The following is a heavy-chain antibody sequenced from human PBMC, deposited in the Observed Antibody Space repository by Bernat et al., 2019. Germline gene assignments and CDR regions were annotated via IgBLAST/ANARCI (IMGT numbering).Heavy chain of an antibody. CDR2: ISSIDNTV. Sequence: EVQLVQSGGGLVQPGGSLRLSCTASGFTLSIYEMNWVRQAPGKGLEWVSYISSIDNTVYYADSVKGRFTISRDNAKNSLYLQMNSLRVEDTAVYSCARGPGQNWYFDLWGRGTLVTVSS. V-gene: IGHV3-48*03. J-gene: IGHJ2*01. CDR3: ARGPGQNWYFDL. D-gene: IGHD7-27*01. CDR1: GFTLSIYE.